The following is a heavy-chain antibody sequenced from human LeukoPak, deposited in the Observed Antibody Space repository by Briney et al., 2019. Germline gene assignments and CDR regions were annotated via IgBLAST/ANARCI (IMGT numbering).Heavy chain of an antibody. V-gene: IGHV3-48*01. J-gene: IGHJ3*02. CDR2: ISSFSGTI. Sequence: GGSLRLSCAASGLTFSSYSMNWVRQAPGKGLEWVAYISSFSGTIYYADSVKGRFTISRDNAKNSLYLQMNSLRAEDTAVYYCAREGTYGSGSYYWAFDIWGQGTMVTVSS. D-gene: IGHD3-10*01. CDR1: GLTFSSYS. CDR3: AREGTYGSGSYYWAFDI.